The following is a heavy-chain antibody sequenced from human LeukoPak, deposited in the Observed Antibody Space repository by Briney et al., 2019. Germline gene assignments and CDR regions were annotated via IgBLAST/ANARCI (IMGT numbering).Heavy chain of an antibody. Sequence: GGSLRLSCAASGFTFGRHSMNWVRQAPGKRPEWISYIRDSGTTTYYADSVKGRFSVSRDNAKNSLYLQMDSLRVEDTAVYFCARGFWSGPSGWGLCFDLWGQGTMVTVSS. CDR3: ARGFWSGPSGWGLCFDL. CDR1: GFTFGRHS. J-gene: IGHJ3*01. CDR2: IRDSGTTT. V-gene: IGHV3-48*04. D-gene: IGHD3-3*01.